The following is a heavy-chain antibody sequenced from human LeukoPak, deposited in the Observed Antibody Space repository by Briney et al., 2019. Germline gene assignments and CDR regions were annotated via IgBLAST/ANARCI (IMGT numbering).Heavy chain of an antibody. CDR1: GYTFTSYA. CDR2: IIPIFGTA. Sequence: GASVKVSCKASGYTFTSYAISWVRQAPGQGLEWMGGIIPIFGTANYAQKFQGRVTITADKSTSTAYMELSSLRSEDTAVYYCATVGYSYGYPTPYYYYYMDVWGKGTTVTVSS. D-gene: IGHD5-18*01. V-gene: IGHV1-69*06. J-gene: IGHJ6*03. CDR3: ATVGYSYGYPTPYYYYYMDV.